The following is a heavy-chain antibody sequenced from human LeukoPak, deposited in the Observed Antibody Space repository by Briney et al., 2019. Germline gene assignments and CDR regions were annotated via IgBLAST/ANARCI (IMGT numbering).Heavy chain of an antibody. V-gene: IGHV1-18*01. CDR1: GYTFTSYG. Sequence: APVKVSCKASGYTFTSYGIRWVRQAPGQGLEWMGWISAYNGNTNYAQKLQGRVTMTTDTSTSTAYMELRSLRSDDTAVYYCVREIVGATLYFDYWGQGTLVTVSS. D-gene: IGHD1-26*01. CDR3: VREIVGATLYFDY. J-gene: IGHJ4*02. CDR2: ISAYNGNT.